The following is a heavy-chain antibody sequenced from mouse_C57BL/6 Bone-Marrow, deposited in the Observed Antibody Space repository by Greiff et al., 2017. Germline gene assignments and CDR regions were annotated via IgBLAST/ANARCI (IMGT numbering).Heavy chain of an antibody. CDR1: GFSLTSYG. D-gene: IGHD4-1*01. CDR2: IWSGGST. J-gene: IGHJ4*01. Sequence: QVQLQQSGPGLVQPSQSLSITCTVSGFSLTSYGVHWVRQSPGKGLEWLGVIWSGGSTDYNAAFISRLSISKDNSKSQVFFKMNSLQADDTAIYYCAETGKKTRYAMDYWGQGTSVTVSS. V-gene: IGHV2-2*01. CDR3: AETGKKTRYAMDY.